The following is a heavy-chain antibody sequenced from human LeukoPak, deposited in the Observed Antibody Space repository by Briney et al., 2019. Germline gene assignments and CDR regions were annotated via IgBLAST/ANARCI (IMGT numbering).Heavy chain of an antibody. J-gene: IGHJ4*02. CDR1: GFTFSSYA. D-gene: IGHD3-3*01. CDR2: ISYDGSNK. CDR3: AREGRFLEWLLREFDY. V-gene: IGHV3-30-3*01. Sequence: PGGSLRLSCAASGFTFSSYAMHWVRQAPGKGLEWVAVISYDGSNKYYADSVKGRLTISRDNSKNTLYLQMNSLRAEDTAVYYCAREGRFLEWLLREFDYWGQGTLVTVS.